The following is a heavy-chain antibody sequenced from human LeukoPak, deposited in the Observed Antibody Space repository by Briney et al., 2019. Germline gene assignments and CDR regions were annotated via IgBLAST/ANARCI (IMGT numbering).Heavy chain of an antibody. CDR1: GFTFSRFA. J-gene: IGHJ4*02. Sequence: GGSLTLSCAASGFTFSRFAMSWVRQAPGKGLEWVSGITKTSGSTYYAHSAKGPFTISRDNSKNTVYLQMSSLRGEDPSIYYCAKDLTSGYYMEGFDSWGEGTLVTVSS. CDR3: AKDLTSGYYMEGFDS. V-gene: IGHV3-23*01. D-gene: IGHD3-3*01. CDR2: ITKTSGST.